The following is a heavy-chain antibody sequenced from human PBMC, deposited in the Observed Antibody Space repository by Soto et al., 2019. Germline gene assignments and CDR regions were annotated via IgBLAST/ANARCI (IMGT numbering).Heavy chain of an antibody. CDR3: PKHTCYGVRCDTAFHI. J-gene: IGHJ3*02. V-gene: IGHV4-4*02. CDR1: GASISTDNW. D-gene: IGHD2-15*01. CDR2: IYHTGST. Sequence: QVQLQESGPGLVKPSGTLSLTCAVSGASISTDNWWSWVRQPPGKGLEWMGEIYHTGSTFYNPSLTSRVTVSLYKSNNQFSLRLTSVTAADTAVYYCPKHTCYGVRCDTAFHIWGQGTSVTVSP.